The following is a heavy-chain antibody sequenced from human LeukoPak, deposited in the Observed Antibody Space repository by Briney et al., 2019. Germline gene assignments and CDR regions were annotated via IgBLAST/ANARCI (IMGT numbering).Heavy chain of an antibody. Sequence: GGSLRLSCAASGFTFSSYGMHWVRQAPGKGLEWVAFIRCDGSNKYYADSVKGRFTISRDNSKNTLYLQMNSLRAEDTAVYYCAKDLRDFWSGYYPGGYFDYWGQGTLVTVSS. D-gene: IGHD3-3*01. V-gene: IGHV3-30*02. CDR1: GFTFSSYG. CDR2: IRCDGSNK. CDR3: AKDLRDFWSGYYPGGYFDY. J-gene: IGHJ4*02.